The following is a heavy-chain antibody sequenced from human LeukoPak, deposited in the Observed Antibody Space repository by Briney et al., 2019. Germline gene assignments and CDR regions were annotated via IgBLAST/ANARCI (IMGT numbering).Heavy chain of an antibody. CDR3: ARIIAVAGHYYYYYMDV. CDR2: IYYSGST. Sequence: PSETLSLTCTVSGGSISSSSYYWGWIRQPPGKGLEWIGSIYYSGSTYYNPSLKSRVTISVDTSKNQFSLKLSSVTAADTAVYYCARIIAVAGHYYYYYMDVWGKGTTVTISS. D-gene: IGHD6-19*01. V-gene: IGHV4-39*07. CDR1: GGSISSSSYY. J-gene: IGHJ6*03.